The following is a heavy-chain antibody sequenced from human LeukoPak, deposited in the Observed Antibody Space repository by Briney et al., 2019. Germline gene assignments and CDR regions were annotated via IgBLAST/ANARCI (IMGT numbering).Heavy chain of an antibody. J-gene: IGHJ4*02. D-gene: IGHD6-19*01. CDR2: ITSSSTTI. CDR3: ARESRQWLVLGGVDY. CDR1: GFTLSGHS. V-gene: IGHV3-48*04. Sequence: PGGSLRLSCAASGFTLSGHSMNWVRQAPGKGLEWLSYITSSSTTIYYADSVKGRFTISRDNAKNSLYLQMNSLRAEDTAVYYCARESRQWLVLGGVDYWGQGTLVTVSS.